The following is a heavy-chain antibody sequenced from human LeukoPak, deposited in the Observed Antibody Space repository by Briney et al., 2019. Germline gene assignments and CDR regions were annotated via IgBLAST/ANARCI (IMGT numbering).Heavy chain of an antibody. J-gene: IGHJ3*02. CDR3: AIEIAAAGKRGVEIDAFDI. CDR1: GYTFTSYD. D-gene: IGHD6-13*01. V-gene: IGHV1-8*01. CDR2: MDPNSGNT. Sequence: ASVKVSCKASGYTFTSYDINWVRQATGQGLEWMGWMDPNSGNTGYAQKFQGRVTMTRNTSMSTAYMELSSLRSEDTAVYYCAIEIAAAGKRGVEIDAFDIWGQGTMVTVSS.